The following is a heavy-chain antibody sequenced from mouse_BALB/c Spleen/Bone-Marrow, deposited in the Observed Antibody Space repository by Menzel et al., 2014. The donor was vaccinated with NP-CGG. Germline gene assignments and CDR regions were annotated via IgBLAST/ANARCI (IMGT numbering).Heavy chain of an antibody. V-gene: IGHV1S81*02. J-gene: IGHJ2*01. Sequence: QVQLQQSGAELVKPGASVKLSCKASGYTFTSYWMHWVKQRPGQGLEWIGEINPSNGRTNYNEKFKGKATLTVDKSSSTAYMQLSSLTSEDSAVYYCARRTTTVVATDYWGQGTTLTVSS. CDR1: GYTFTSYW. D-gene: IGHD1-1*01. CDR3: ARRTTTVVATDY. CDR2: INPSNGRT.